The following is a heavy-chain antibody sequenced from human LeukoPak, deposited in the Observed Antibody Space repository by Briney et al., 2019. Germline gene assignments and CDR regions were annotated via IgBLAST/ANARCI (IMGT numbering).Heavy chain of an antibody. CDR3: ARQDAYKEPLDL. D-gene: IGHD5-24*01. V-gene: IGHV3-11*04. J-gene: IGHJ4*02. CDR2: ISSGGSTI. CDR1: GFTFRDYY. Sequence: GGSLRLSCAASGFTFRDYYMSWIRQAPGKGLEWVSAISSGGSTIYYTDPVKGRFTISRDNAKSSLSLQMSSLRAEDTAIYYCARQDAYKEPLDLWGQGTLVTVSS.